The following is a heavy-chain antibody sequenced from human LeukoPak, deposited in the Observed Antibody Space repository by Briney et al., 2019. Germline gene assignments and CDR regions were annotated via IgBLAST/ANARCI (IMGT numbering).Heavy chain of an antibody. D-gene: IGHD2/OR15-2a*01. CDR3: ARPRMYGNSSVWYFDL. V-gene: IGHV5-51*01. J-gene: IGHJ2*01. CDR1: GFTFSNYW. CDR2: IYPGDSDDSDA. Sequence: GESLKISCKGSGFTFSNYWIAWVRQMPGKGLEWMGIIYPGDSDDSDAAYSPSFQGQVTISADKSINTAYLQWSSLKASDTAIYYCARPRMYGNSSVWYFDLWGRGTLVTVSS.